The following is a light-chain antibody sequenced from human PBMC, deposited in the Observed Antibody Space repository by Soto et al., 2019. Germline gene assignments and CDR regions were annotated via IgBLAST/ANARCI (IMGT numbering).Light chain of an antibody. CDR3: QQRNQGPPVT. J-gene: IGKJ4*01. V-gene: IGKV3-11*01. CDR2: DAS. CDR1: PSVSNS. Sequence: ESVLTQSPATLPLSPGERATLSCRASPSVSNSLAWYQHKPGQAPRLLIYDASNRATGVPTRFSGSGSGTDFTLTISSLEPEDFAVYYCQQRNQGPPVTFGGGTRVEIK.